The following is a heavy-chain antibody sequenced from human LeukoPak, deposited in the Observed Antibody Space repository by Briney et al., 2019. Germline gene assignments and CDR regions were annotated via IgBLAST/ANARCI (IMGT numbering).Heavy chain of an antibody. D-gene: IGHD3-10*01. Sequence: GASVTVSFTTSGYTFTFYYIHWVRQAPGQGLEWMGWINPNSGGTNYAQRFQGRVTMTRDTSISTAYMELSRLISDDTAVYYCARDRGVTLVRVSMGWIDPWGQGTLVTVSS. CDR2: INPNSGGT. V-gene: IGHV1-2*02. CDR1: GYTFTFYY. J-gene: IGHJ5*02. CDR3: ARDRGVTLVRVSMGWIDP.